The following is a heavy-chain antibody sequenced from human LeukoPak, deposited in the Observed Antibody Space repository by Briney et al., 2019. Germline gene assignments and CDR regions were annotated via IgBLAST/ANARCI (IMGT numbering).Heavy chain of an antibody. CDR3: ARDDAVGGGYLDH. D-gene: IGHD6-19*01. J-gene: IGHJ4*02. V-gene: IGHV3-23*01. CDR1: GFTVSSNYA. Sequence: GGSLRLSCAASGFTVSSNYAMTWVRQAPGKGLEWVSLITGSGETTLYIDSVKGRYTISRDNSKNALYVQMNSLRVEDTAVYYCARDDAVGGGYLDHWGQGILVSVSS. CDR2: ITGSGETT.